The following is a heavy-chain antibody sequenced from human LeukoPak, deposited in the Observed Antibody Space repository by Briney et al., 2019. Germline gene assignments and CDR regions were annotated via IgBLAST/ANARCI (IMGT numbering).Heavy chain of an antibody. CDR2: IYHSGST. CDR3: ATTSGTWYVAY. J-gene: IGHJ4*02. CDR1: GYSISSGYY. Sequence: SETLSLTCAVSGYSISSGYYWGWIRQPPGKGLECIGNIYHSGSTYYNSSLKSRVTISVDTSKNQFSLNLSSVTAADTALYYCATTSGTWYVAYWGQGTLVTVSS. D-gene: IGHD6-13*01. V-gene: IGHV4-38-2*01.